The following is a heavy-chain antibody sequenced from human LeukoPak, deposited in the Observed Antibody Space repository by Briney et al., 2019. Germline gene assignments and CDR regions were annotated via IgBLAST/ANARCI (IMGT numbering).Heavy chain of an antibody. V-gene: IGHV3-21*01. J-gene: IGHJ4*02. CDR2: ISSSHNNI. D-gene: IGHD3-10*01. CDR1: GFTLSSYR. CDR3: VRDRSPGYFDY. Sequence: GGSLILSCAASGFTLSSYRMNWVRQAPGKGLDWASSISSSHNNIYYADSVKGRFSISRDNAKNSLFLQMNSLRAEDTAVYYCVRDRSPGYFDYWGQGTLVTVSS.